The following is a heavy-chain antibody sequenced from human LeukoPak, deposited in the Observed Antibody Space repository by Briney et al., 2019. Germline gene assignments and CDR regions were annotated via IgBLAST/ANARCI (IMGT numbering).Heavy chain of an antibody. CDR2: ISYDGSNK. J-gene: IGHJ3*02. V-gene: IGHV3-30*18. D-gene: IGHD3-10*01. CDR1: GFTFSRYG. CDR3: AKEIGPLDAFDI. Sequence: PGGSLRLSCAASGFTFSRYGMHWVRQAPGKGLEWVAVISYDGSNKYYGDSVKGRFTISRDNSKNTLYPQMNSLRAEDTAVYYCAKEIGPLDAFDIWGQGTMVTVSS.